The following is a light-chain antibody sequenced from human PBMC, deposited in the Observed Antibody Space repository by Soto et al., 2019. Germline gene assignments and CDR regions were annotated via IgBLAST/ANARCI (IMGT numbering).Light chain of an antibody. CDR3: MQGTHWPIT. CDR2: KVY. J-gene: IGKJ5*01. V-gene: IGKV2-30*02. CDR1: QRLVHSDGIAY. Sequence: DVVMTQSPLSLPVTLGQPASISCRSNQRLVHSDGIAYFSWFQQRPGRSPRRLIYKVYNRDSGVPARFSGSGSGTDFALKISRVEAEDVGVYYCMQGTHWPITFGQGTRLEIK.